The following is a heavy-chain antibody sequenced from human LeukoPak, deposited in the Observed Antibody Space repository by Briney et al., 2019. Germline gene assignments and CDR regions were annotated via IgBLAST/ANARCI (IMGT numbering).Heavy chain of an antibody. Sequence: SETLSLTCTVSNGSISSYYWSWIRQPPGKGLEWIGYIYDSGSTYYNPSLKSRITISLDRSKQKFSLKLTSVTAADTAVYFCARGAEYYAIWRGYAGYSDYWGQGISVTVSS. CDR2: IYDSGST. D-gene: IGHD3-3*01. J-gene: IGHJ4*02. CDR3: ARGAEYYAIWRGYAGYSDY. CDR1: NGSISSYY. V-gene: IGHV4-59*08.